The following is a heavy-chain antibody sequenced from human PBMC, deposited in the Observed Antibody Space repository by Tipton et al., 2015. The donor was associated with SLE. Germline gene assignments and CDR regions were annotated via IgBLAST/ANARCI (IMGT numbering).Heavy chain of an antibody. CDR2: IYSSGTT. J-gene: IGHJ4*02. CDR3: TREWGGYSGEGFEH. D-gene: IGHD5-12*01. Sequence: LRLSCAVYGGSFSGYYWSWIRQPPGKGLEWIGHIYSSGTTSYNPSLKSRLSISRDTSKSQFSLQLSSVTAADTAVYFCTREWGGYSGEGFEHWGQGALVTVSS. CDR1: GGSFSGYY. V-gene: IGHV4-34*09.